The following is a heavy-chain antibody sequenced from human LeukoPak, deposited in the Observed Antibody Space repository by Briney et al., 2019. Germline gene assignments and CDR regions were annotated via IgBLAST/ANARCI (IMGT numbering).Heavy chain of an antibody. CDR2: INDRGGST. CDR3: AKDRYSSSPPSDY. Sequence: GGSLRLSCAASGFTFSSSAMGWVRQAPGKGLEWVSAINDRGGSTYYADSVKGRFTISRDNAKNSLYLQMNSLRAEDTAVYYCAKDRYSSSPPSDYWGQGTLVTVSS. CDR1: GFTFSSSA. D-gene: IGHD6-13*01. V-gene: IGHV3-23*01. J-gene: IGHJ4*02.